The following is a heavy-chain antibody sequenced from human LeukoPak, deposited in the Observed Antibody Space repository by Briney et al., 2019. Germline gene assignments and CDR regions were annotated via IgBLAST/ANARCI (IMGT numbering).Heavy chain of an antibody. CDR2: ISSSSSYI. D-gene: IGHD6-19*01. CDR3: ARERGSGWSPDY. V-gene: IGHV3-21*01. Sequence: GGSLRLSCAASGFTFSSYSMNWVRQAPGKGLEWVSSISSSSSYIYYADSVKGRFTISRDNAKNSLYLQMNSLRAEDTAVYYCARERGSGWSPDYWGKGTLVTVSS. J-gene: IGHJ4*02. CDR1: GFTFSSYS.